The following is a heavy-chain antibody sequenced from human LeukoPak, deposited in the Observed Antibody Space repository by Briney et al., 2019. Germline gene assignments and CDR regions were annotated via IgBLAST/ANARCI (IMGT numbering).Heavy chain of an antibody. Sequence: SETLSLTCAVYGGSFSGYYWSWIRQPPGKGLEWIGEINHSGSTNYNPSLKSRVTISVDTSKNRFSLKLTSVTAADTAVYYCASGLWFGELLLWGQGTLVCVSS. CDR3: ASGLWFGELLL. J-gene: IGHJ4*02. CDR1: GGSFSGYY. CDR2: INHSGST. D-gene: IGHD3-10*01. V-gene: IGHV4-34*01.